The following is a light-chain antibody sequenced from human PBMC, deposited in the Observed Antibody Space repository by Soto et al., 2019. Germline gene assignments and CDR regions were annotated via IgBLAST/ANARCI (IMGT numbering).Light chain of an antibody. CDR1: SSGVGGYNY. Sequence: QSALTQPPSASGSPGQSVTISCTGTSSGVGGYNYVSWYQQHPGKAPKLMIYEVNKRPSGVPDRFSGSKSGNTASLTVSGLQAEDEADYYCSSYAGSNNFDVVFGGGTKLTVL. CDR2: EVN. J-gene: IGLJ2*01. CDR3: SSYAGSNNFDVV. V-gene: IGLV2-8*01.